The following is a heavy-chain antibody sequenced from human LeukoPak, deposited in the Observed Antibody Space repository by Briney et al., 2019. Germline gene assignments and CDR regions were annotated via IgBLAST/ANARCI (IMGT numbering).Heavy chain of an antibody. CDR2: ISGSGGST. J-gene: IGHJ2*01. V-gene: IGHV3-23*01. CDR3: AKVSPPPLLLTGYFDL. Sequence: PGGSLRLSCAASGFTFSSYAMSWVRQAPGKGLEWVSAISGSGGSTYYADSVKGRFTISRDNSKNTLYLQMNSLRAEDTAVYYCAKVSPPPLLLTGYFDLWGRGTLVTVSS. D-gene: IGHD3-22*01. CDR1: GFTFSSYA.